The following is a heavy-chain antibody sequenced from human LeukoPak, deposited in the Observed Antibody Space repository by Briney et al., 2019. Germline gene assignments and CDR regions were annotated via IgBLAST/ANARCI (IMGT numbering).Heavy chain of an antibody. V-gene: IGHV3-7*01. CDR1: GFTFSSYW. J-gene: IGHJ4*02. Sequence: PGGSLRLYCAASGFTFSSYWMTWVRQAPGKGPEWLANINQDGGEKYYVDSVEGRFTISRDNAENSLYLQMNSLRAEDTAVYYCARGPGPTTTTWLGYWGQGTLVTVSS. D-gene: IGHD4-11*01. CDR2: INQDGGEK. CDR3: ARGPGPTTTTWLGY.